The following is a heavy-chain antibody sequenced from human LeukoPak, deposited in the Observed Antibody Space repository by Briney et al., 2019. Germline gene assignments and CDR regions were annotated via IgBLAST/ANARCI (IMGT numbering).Heavy chain of an antibody. D-gene: IGHD3-10*01. V-gene: IGHV3-23*01. CDR2: VSGNGDST. J-gene: IGHJ6*02. CDR1: GFTFSSHA. CDR3: ARWLALVRGVPSDYGMDV. Sequence: GGSLRLSWAASGFTFSSHAMSWVRQAPGEGREWVSSVSGNGDSTCYADSLKGRFSISRDNSKTMLYLQMKGLRAEDTAVSVCARWLALVRGVPSDYGMDVWGRGTTVTVSS.